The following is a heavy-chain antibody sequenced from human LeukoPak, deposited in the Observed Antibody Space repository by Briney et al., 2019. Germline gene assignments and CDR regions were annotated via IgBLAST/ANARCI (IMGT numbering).Heavy chain of an antibody. D-gene: IGHD3-9*01. Sequence: PGGSLRLSCAASGFTFRNYGMHWVRQAPGKGLEWVAVTWYDGSNEYYSDSVKGRFTISRDNSKNTLYLQMNSLRAEDTAVYYCARDFSYDILTGYNKPFDYWGQGTLVTVSS. V-gene: IGHV3-33*01. CDR1: GFTFRNYG. CDR2: TWYDGSNE. J-gene: IGHJ4*02. CDR3: ARDFSYDILTGYNKPFDY.